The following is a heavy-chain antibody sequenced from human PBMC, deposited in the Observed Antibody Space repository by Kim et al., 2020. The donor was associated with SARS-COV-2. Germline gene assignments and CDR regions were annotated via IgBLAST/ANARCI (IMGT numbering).Heavy chain of an antibody. CDR1: GGSISSGGYY. Sequence: SETLSLTCTVSGGSISSGGYYWSWIRQHPGKVLEWIGYIYYSGSTYYNPSLKSRVTISVDTSKNQFSLKLSSVTAADTAVYYCARAGGEEDYDYVWGSFAYFDYWGQGTLVTVSS. CDR3: ARAGGEEDYDYVWGSFAYFDY. J-gene: IGHJ4*02. D-gene: IGHD3-16*01. CDR2: IYYSGST. V-gene: IGHV4-31*03.